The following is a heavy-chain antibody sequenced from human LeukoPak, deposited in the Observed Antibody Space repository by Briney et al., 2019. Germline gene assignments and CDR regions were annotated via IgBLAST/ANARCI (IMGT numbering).Heavy chain of an antibody. CDR2: IYYSGST. CDR3: ATGYGDFRVEGRYFYS. D-gene: IGHD4-17*01. V-gene: IGHV4-59*01. CDR1: GGSISSYY. Sequence: SETLSLTCTVSGGSISSYYWSWIRQPPGKGLEWIGYIYYSGSTNYNPSLKSRVTISVDTSKNQFSLKLSSVTVADTAVYYCATGYGDFRVEGRYFYSWGQGTLVTVSP. J-gene: IGHJ4*02.